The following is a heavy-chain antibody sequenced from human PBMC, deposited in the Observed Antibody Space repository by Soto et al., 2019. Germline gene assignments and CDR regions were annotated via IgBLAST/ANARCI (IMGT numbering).Heavy chain of an antibody. J-gene: IGHJ6*02. V-gene: IGHV1-69*13. CDR2: IIPIFGTA. Sequence: SVKVSCKASGGTFSSYAISWVRQAPGQGLEWMGGIIPIFGTANYAQKFQGRVTITADESTSTAYMELSSLRSEDTAVYYCARPGTDPLHYYGMDVWGQGTTVTVSS. D-gene: IGHD1-7*01. CDR1: GGTFSSYA. CDR3: ARPGTDPLHYYGMDV.